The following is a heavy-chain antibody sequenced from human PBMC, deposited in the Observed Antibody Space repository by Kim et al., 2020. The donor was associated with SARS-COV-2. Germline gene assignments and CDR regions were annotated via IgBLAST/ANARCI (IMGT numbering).Heavy chain of an antibody. J-gene: IGHJ3*02. CDR3: ARAKNMIVVVIGAFAI. D-gene: IGHD3-22*01. CDR1: GGSISSGGYY. Sequence: SETLSLTCTVSGGSISSGGYYWSWIRQHPGKGLEWIGYIYYSGSTYYNPSLKSRVTISVDTSKNQFSLKLSSVTAADTAVYYCARAKNMIVVVIGAFAIWGQGTMVTVSS. V-gene: IGHV4-31*03. CDR2: IYYSGST.